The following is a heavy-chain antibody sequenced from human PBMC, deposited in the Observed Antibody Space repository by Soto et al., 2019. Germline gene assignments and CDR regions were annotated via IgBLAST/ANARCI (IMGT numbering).Heavy chain of an antibody. D-gene: IGHD6-13*01. J-gene: IGHJ4*02. CDR1: GYTFTSYD. CDR3: ARDVAAAGTGTFDY. Sequence: GASVKVSCKASGYTFTSYDINWVRQATGQGLEWMGWMNPNSGSTGYAQKFQGRVTMTRNTSISTAYMELSSLRSEDTAVYYCARDVAAAGTGTFDYWGQGTLVTVS. V-gene: IGHV1-8*01. CDR2: MNPNSGST.